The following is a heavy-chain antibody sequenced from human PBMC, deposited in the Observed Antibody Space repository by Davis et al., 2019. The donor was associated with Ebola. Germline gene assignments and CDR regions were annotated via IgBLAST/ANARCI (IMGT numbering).Heavy chain of an antibody. D-gene: IGHD6-13*01. V-gene: IGHV3-21*01. J-gene: IGHJ6*02. CDR1: GFTFSTYS. Sequence: GESLKISCAASGFTFSTYSMSWVRQAPGKGLEWVSSTSSDSDYIYYADSVKGRFTISRDNAKNTLYLQMNSLRAEDTAMYYCARDREYSSSWYRYYYYGMDVWGQGTTVTVSS. CDR3: ARDREYSSSWYRYYYYGMDV. CDR2: TSSDSDYI.